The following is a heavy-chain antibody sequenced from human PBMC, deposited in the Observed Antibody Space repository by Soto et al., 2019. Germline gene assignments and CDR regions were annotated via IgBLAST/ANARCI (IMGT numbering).Heavy chain of an antibody. CDR3: ARSTPQGDFWSGYYGAFDY. Sequence: QVQLVQSGAEVKKPGSSVKVSCKASGGTFSSYAISWVRQAPGQGLEWMGGIIPIFGTANYAQKFQGRVTITADESTCTAYMELSSLRSEDTAVYYCARSTPQGDFWSGYYGAFDYWGQGTLVTVSS. V-gene: IGHV1-69*01. CDR2: IIPIFGTA. J-gene: IGHJ4*02. CDR1: GGTFSSYA. D-gene: IGHD3-3*01.